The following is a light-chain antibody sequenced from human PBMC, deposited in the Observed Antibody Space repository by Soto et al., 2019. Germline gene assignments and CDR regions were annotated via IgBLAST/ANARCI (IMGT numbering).Light chain of an antibody. CDR2: GAS. CDR1: QSVSNN. J-gene: IGKJ1*01. CDR3: QQYNNWPPWT. V-gene: IGKV3-15*01. Sequence: EIEMTQSPVTLSVSPGERATLSCRASQSVSNNLAWYQQKPGQAPRLLIYGASTRATGIPARFSGSGSGTEFTLTISSLQSEDFAVYYCQQYNNWPPWTFGQGTKVETK.